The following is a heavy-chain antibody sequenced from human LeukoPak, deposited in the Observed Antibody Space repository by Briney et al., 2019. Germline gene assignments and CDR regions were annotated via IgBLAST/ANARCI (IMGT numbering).Heavy chain of an antibody. J-gene: IGHJ4*02. Sequence: GGSLRLSCAASGFTFSSYAMSWVRQAPGNGLEWVSAISGSGGSTYYADSVKGRFTISRDNSKNTLYLQMNSLRAEDTAVYYCATILGATTRVDYWGQGTLVTVSS. CDR1: GFTFSSYA. V-gene: IGHV3-23*01. CDR2: ISGSGGST. D-gene: IGHD1-26*01. CDR3: ATILGATTRVDY.